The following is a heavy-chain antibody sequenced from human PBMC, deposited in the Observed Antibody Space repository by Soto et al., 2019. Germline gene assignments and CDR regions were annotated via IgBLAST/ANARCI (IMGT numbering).Heavy chain of an antibody. Sequence: EVQLVDSGGGLVQPGGSLRLSCAASGFSFSSYWMHWGRQVPGKGLEWVSRINSDGSSTAYADSVRGRFTISRDNARNTVSLQMNRLIAEDTVMYYCVSLSIAVAYYAFDIWGQGTMVTVSS. D-gene: IGHD6-19*01. V-gene: IGHV3-74*01. J-gene: IGHJ3*02. CDR3: VSLSIAVAYYAFDI. CDR1: GFSFSSYW. CDR2: INSDGSST.